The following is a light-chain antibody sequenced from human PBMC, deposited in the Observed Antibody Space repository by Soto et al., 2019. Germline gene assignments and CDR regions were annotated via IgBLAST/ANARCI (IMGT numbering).Light chain of an antibody. CDR3: CSDAGSSTYV. V-gene: IGLV2-8*01. CDR2: EVS. CDR1: SSDVGGHDY. J-gene: IGLJ1*01. Sequence: QSVLTQPPSASGSPGQSVTISCTGTSSDVGGHDYVSWYQQHPGKAPKLILYEVSERPSGVPDRFSGSKSGNTASLTVSGLQAEDEADYYCCSDAGSSTYVFGTGTKVTVL.